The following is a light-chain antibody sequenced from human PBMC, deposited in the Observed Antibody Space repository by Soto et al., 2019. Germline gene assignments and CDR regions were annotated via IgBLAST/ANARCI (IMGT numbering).Light chain of an antibody. J-gene: IGLJ3*02. Sequence: QAVVTQESSLTVSPGGTVTLTCASNTGAVTSGQYPNWFQQKPGQAPSALIYSTSNKHSWTPARFSGSLLGGIAALTLSGVQPEDEADYYCLLDYVGAWVFGVGTKLTVL. CDR1: TGAVTSGQY. CDR3: LLDYVGAWV. CDR2: STS. V-gene: IGLV7-43*01.